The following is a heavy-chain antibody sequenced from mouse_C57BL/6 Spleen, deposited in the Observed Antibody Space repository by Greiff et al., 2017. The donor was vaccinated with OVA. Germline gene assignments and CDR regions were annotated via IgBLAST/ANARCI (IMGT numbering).Heavy chain of an antibody. CDR2: IYPGSGNT. J-gene: IGHJ3*01. CDR3: ARFGNYDAY. D-gene: IGHD2-1*01. V-gene: IGHV1-76*01. CDR1: GYTFTDYY. Sequence: QVQLQQSGAELVRPGASVKLSCKASGYTFTDYYINWVKQRPGQGLEWIARIYPGSGNTYYNEKFKGKATLTAEKSSSTAYMQLSSLTSEDSAVYFCARFGNYDAYWGQGTLVTVSA.